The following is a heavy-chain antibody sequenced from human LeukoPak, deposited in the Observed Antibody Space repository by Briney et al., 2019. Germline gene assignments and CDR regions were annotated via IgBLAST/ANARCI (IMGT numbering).Heavy chain of an antibody. Sequence: GGSLRLSCAASGFTFSNYAMNWVRQAPGKGLEWVSGIRVSDNTYYAGSVKGRFTISRDNSENTLYLQMSGLRAEDTAVYYCAKGTGDMGYYFDYWGQGTLVTVSS. J-gene: IGHJ4*02. CDR1: GFTFSNYA. V-gene: IGHV3-23*01. CDR3: AKGTGDMGYYFDY. CDR2: IRVSDNT. D-gene: IGHD7-27*01.